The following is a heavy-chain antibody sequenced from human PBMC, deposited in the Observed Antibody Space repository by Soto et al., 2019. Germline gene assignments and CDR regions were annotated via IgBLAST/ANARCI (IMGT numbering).Heavy chain of an antibody. D-gene: IGHD1-26*01. V-gene: IGHV3-73*01. CDR3: TLERQSGSYCY. CDR2: IRSKANSYAT. J-gene: IGHJ4*02. Sequence: GGSLRLSCAASGFTFSGSAMHWVRQASGKGLEWVGRIRSKANSYATAYAASVKGGFTISRDDSKNTAYLQMNSLKTEDTAVYYCTLERQSGSYCYWGQGTLVTVSS. CDR1: GFTFSGSA.